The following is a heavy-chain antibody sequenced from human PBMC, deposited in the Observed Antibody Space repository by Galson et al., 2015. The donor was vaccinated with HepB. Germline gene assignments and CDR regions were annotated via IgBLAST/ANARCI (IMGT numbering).Heavy chain of an antibody. V-gene: IGHV3-23*01. CDR3: AKDGYPSGRYGSY. D-gene: IGHD6-19*01. J-gene: IGHJ4*02. CDR2: ISGSGGST. Sequence: SLRLSSAASGFTFSIYAMSWVRQAPGKGLEWVSGISGSGGSTYYADSVKGRFTISRDKAKNTLYLQMNSLRAEDTAMYYCAKDGYPSGRYGSYWGQGTLVTVSS. CDR1: GFTFSIYA.